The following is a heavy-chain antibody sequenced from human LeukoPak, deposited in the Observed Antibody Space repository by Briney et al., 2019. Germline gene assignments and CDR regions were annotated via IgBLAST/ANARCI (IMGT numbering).Heavy chain of an antibody. J-gene: IGHJ5*02. CDR1: GGSISSGGYS. V-gene: IGHV4-30-2*01. CDR2: IYHSGST. CDR3: ARGGPNGSGVRWFDP. Sequence: SQTLSLTCAVSGGSISSGGYSWSWIRQPPGKGLEWIGYIYHSGSTYYNPSLKSRVTISVDRSKNQFSLKLSSVTAADTAVYYCARGGPNGSGVRWFDPWGQGTLVTVSS. D-gene: IGHD3-10*01.